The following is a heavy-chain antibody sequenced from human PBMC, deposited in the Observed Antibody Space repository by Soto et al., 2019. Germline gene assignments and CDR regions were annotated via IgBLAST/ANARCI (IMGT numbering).Heavy chain of an antibody. V-gene: IGHV5-10-1*01. CDR1: GYSFTSYW. J-gene: IGHJ6*02. CDR3: ARHSTRKITIFGVVEANYGMDV. D-gene: IGHD3-3*01. Sequence: GESLKISCKGSGYSFTSYWISWVRQMPVKGLEWMGRIDPSDSYTNYSPSFQGHVTISADKSISTAYLQWSSLKASDTAMYYCARHSTRKITIFGVVEANYGMDVWGQGTTVTVSS. CDR2: IDPSDSYT.